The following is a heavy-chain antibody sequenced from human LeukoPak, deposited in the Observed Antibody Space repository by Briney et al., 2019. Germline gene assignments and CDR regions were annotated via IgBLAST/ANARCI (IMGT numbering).Heavy chain of an antibody. J-gene: IGHJ4*02. D-gene: IGHD6-13*01. Sequence: GGSLRLSCAASGFTFSSYWMSWVRQAPGKGLEWVANIKQDGSEKYYVDSVKGRFTISRDNAKNSLYLQMNSLRAEDTAVYYCASWAGTATGFSGPFDYWGQGTLVTVSS. V-gene: IGHV3-7*01. CDR1: GFTFSSYW. CDR3: ASWAGTATGFSGPFDY. CDR2: IKQDGSEK.